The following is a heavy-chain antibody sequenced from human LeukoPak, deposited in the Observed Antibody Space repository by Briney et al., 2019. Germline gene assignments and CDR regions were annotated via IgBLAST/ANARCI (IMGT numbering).Heavy chain of an antibody. Sequence: SETLSLTCTVSGGSISTYYWNWIRQPPGKGLEWIWYIYYSGDTTYNPYPKSRVTISVATSKSHFSLKLSSVTAVDTAVYYCARANPTYPTFGGVIGTDIYGMDVWGQGTTVTVSS. J-gene: IGHJ6*02. V-gene: IGHV4-59*01. CDR1: GGSISTYY. CDR2: IYYSGDT. CDR3: ARANPTYPTFGGVIGTDIYGMDV. D-gene: IGHD3-16*02.